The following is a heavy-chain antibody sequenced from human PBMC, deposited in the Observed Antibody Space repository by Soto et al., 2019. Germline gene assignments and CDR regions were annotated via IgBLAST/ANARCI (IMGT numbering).Heavy chain of an antibody. J-gene: IGHJ4*02. CDR1: GDTFASYG. CDR3: AGGRGLGQGFDY. CDR2: ISTNSGTT. Sequence: QVQLVQSGAEVKKPGASVKVSCKASGDTFASYGINWVRQAPGQGLEWMGWISTNSGTTNYAQNFQGRDPMTADTSTSTVFMELWSRRSEDAAVYYCAGGRGLGQGFDYWGQGTLVSVSS. V-gene: IGHV1-18*01. D-gene: IGHD2-15*01.